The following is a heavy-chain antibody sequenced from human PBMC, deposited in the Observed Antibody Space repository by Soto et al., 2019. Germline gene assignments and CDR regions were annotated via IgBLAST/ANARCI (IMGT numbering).Heavy chain of an antibody. CDR3: ARTGLRRNYYYGMDV. CDR2: IYYSGST. V-gene: IGHV4-30-4*01. J-gene: IGHJ6*02. CDR1: GGSISSGDYY. Sequence: PSETLSLTCTVSGGSISSGDYYWSWIRQPPGKGLEWIGYIYYSGSTYYNPSLKSRVTISVDTSKNQFSLKLSSVTAADTAVYYCARTGLRRNYYYGMDVWGQGTTVTVSS. D-gene: IGHD5-12*01.